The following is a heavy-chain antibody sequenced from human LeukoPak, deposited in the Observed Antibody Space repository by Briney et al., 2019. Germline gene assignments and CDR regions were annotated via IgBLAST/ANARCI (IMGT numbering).Heavy chain of an antibody. CDR1: GYTFTGYY. J-gene: IGHJ6*03. Sequence: RASVKVSCKASGYTFTGYYMHWVRQAPGQGLEWMGWINPNSGGTNYAQKFQGRVTMTRDTSTSTVYMELSSLRSEDTAVYYCARDRITIFGAYYMDVWGKGTTVTVSS. CDR2: INPNSGGT. D-gene: IGHD3-3*01. V-gene: IGHV1-2*02. CDR3: ARDRITIFGAYYMDV.